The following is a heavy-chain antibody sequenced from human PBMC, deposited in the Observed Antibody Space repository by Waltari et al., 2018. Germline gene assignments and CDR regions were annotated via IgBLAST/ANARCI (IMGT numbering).Heavy chain of an antibody. J-gene: IGHJ4*02. CDR3: TSGGGWSSTY. D-gene: IGHD6-19*01. V-gene: IGHV3-7*01. CDR2: IKKDGSEK. CDR1: GFGFSDYC. Sequence: EVQLVESGGGLVQPGGSLRLSCVASGFGFSDYCMTWVRQAPGKGVEWVANIKKDGSEKNYVDSVKGRFTISRDNAKNSLYLQMNSLRVEDAAMYYCTSGGGWSSTYWGQGTLVTVSS.